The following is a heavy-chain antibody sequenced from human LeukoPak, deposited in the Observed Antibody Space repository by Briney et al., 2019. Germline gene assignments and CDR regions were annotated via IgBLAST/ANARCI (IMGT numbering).Heavy chain of an antibody. CDR3: ARFGVDYDMDV. J-gene: IGHJ6*02. D-gene: IGHD3-16*01. CDR1: GGSISGHY. Sequence: SETLSLTCTVSGGSISGHYWTWARQPPGEGLEWIGQIHYSGKADYNPSLRSRITISVDTSKNQMSLKVTSVTAADTAVYYCARFGVDYDMDVWGQGTTVTVSS. V-gene: IGHV4-59*11. CDR2: IHYSGKA.